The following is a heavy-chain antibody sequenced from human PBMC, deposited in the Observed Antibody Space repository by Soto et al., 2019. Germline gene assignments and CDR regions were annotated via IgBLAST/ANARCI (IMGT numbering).Heavy chain of an antibody. CDR1: GGSISNYY. J-gene: IGHJ6*02. CDR3: ARGTIQITMVRGVTQYGMDV. D-gene: IGHD3-10*01. V-gene: IGHV4-59*12. CDR2: IHHSGNT. Sequence: SETLSLTCTVSGGSISNYYWSWIRQPPGMGLEWIGYIHHSGNTNSDPSLKSRVTISVDTSKNQFSLKLSSVTAADTAVYYRARGTIQITMVRGVTQYGMDVWGQGTTVTVSS.